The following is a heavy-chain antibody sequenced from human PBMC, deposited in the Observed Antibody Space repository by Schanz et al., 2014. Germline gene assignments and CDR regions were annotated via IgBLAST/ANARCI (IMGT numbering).Heavy chain of an antibody. D-gene: IGHD3-10*01. J-gene: IGHJ4*02. V-gene: IGHV3-23*04. CDR2: ISGSGGST. CDR3: AKYRGYYRVSGSYRELEY. CDR1: GFTFSSYA. Sequence: EVQLVESGGGLVQPGGSLRLSCAASGFTFSSYAMSWVRQAPGKGLEWVSAISGSGGSTHYADSVKGRFTISRDNSKNTLYLQMNSLRAEDTAVYYCAKYRGYYRVSGSYRELEYWGQGTLVTVSS.